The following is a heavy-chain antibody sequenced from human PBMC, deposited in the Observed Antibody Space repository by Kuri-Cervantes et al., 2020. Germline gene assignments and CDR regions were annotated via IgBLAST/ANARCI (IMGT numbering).Heavy chain of an antibody. Sequence: GESLKISCAASGFTVSSNYMSWVRQAPGKGLEWDSVIYSGGSTYYADSVKGRFTISRDNSKNTLYLQMNSLRAEDTAVYYCAKDVGPTITGTKFDPWGQGTLVTVSS. CDR3: AKDVGPTITGTKFDP. V-gene: IGHV3-53*01. CDR1: GFTVSSNY. CDR2: IYSGGST. D-gene: IGHD1-20*01. J-gene: IGHJ5*02.